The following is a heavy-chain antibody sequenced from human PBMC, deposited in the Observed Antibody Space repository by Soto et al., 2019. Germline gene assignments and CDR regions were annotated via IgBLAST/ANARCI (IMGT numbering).Heavy chain of an antibody. CDR1: GGTFSSYA. CDR3: AREPTYYDILTGYYPNYYLDY. CDR2: IIPIFGTA. J-gene: IGHJ4*02. Sequence: QVQLVQSGAEVKKPGSSVKVSCKASGGTFSSYAISWVRQAPGQGLEWMGGIIPIFGTANYAQKFQGRVTITADESTSTAYMELSSLRSEDTAVYYCAREPTYYDILTGYYPNYYLDYWGQGTLVTVSS. D-gene: IGHD3-9*01. V-gene: IGHV1-69*01.